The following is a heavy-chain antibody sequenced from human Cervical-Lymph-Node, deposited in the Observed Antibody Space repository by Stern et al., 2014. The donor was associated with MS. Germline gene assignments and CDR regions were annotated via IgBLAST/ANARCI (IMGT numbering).Heavy chain of an antibody. V-gene: IGHV5-51*03. CDR3: I. J-gene: IGHJ3*02. CDR1: GYTFANHW. Sequence: VQLVESGAEVKKPGESLKISCKDSGYTFANHWIGWVRQMPGKGLEWMGVIYPADSDTRYSPSFQGQVTISADKSITTAYLQWGSLKASDSAIYFQIWGQGTVVIVSS. CDR2: IYPADSDT.